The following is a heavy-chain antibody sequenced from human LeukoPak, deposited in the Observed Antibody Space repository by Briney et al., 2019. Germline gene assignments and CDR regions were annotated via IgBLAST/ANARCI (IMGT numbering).Heavy chain of an antibody. Sequence: ASVKVSCKASGYTFTSYYMHWVRQAPGQGLEWMGIINPSGGSTSYAQKFQGRVTMTRDTPTSTVYMELSSLRSEDTAVYYCAREDYYDSSGYKSFFDYWGQGTLVTVSS. CDR2: INPSGGST. V-gene: IGHV1-46*01. CDR1: GYTFTSYY. J-gene: IGHJ4*02. CDR3: AREDYYDSSGYKSFFDY. D-gene: IGHD3-22*01.